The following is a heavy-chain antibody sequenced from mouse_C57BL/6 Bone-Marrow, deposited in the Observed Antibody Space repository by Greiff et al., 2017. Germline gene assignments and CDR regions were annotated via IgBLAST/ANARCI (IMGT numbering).Heavy chain of an antibody. CDR3: ARLTGTGYYFDY. CDR1: GYTFTNYW. CDR2: IYPGGGYT. Sequence: QVQLKESGAELVRPGTSVKMSCKASGYTFTNYWIGWAKQRPGHGLEWIGDIYPGGGYTNYNEKFKGKATLTADKSSSTAYMQLSSLTSEDSAIYYCARLTGTGYYFDYWSQGTTLTVSS. D-gene: IGHD4-1*01. V-gene: IGHV1-63*01. J-gene: IGHJ2*01.